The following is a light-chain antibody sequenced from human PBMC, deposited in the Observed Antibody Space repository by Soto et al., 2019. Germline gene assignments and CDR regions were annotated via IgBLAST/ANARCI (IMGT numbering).Light chain of an antibody. CDR2: AAS. Sequence: DSRMSQSPSSVSASVGDRVTITCRARQSISKYLNWYQQKPGKAPKLLIYAASSLQSGVPSRFSGSGSGTDFTLTISSLQTEDFATYSCQQSYTTLFTFGPGTNVDI. V-gene: IGKV1-39*01. J-gene: IGKJ3*01. CDR3: QQSYTTLFT. CDR1: QSISKY.